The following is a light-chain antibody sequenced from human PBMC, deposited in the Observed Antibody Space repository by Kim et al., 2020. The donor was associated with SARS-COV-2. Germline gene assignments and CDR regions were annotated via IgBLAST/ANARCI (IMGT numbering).Light chain of an antibody. CDR2: GAS. Sequence: FAAESARLSCRASQSVSSSYLAWDQQKPGQAPRLLLYGASSRAPGIPDRFSGSGSGTDFTLTITRLEPEDFAVYYCQQYGSSPLYTFGQGTKLEI. CDR1: QSVSSSY. CDR3: QQYGSSPLYT. V-gene: IGKV3-20*01. J-gene: IGKJ2*01.